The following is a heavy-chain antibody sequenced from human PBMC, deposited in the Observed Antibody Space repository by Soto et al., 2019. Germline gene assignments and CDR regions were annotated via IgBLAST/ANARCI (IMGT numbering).Heavy chain of an antibody. J-gene: IGHJ4*02. CDR3: ARVSQSHCTNGVCPRVFDY. CDR2: IWYDGSNK. Sequence: GGSLRLSCAASGFTFSSYGMHWVRQAPGKGLEWVAVIWYDGSNKYYADSVRGRFTISRDNSRNSQFLQMNNLRAEDTAVYYCARVSQSHCTNGVCPRVFDYWGQGTLVTVSS. CDR1: GFTFSSYG. D-gene: IGHD2-8*01. V-gene: IGHV3-33*01.